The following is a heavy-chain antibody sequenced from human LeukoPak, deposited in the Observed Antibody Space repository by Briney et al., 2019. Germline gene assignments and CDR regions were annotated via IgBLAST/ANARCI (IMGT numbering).Heavy chain of an antibody. V-gene: IGHV1-18*01. CDR1: GYTFTSYG. J-gene: IGHJ5*02. CDR2: ISAYNGNT. Sequence: ASVKVSCKASGYTFTSYGISWVRQAPGQGLEWMGWISAYNGNTNYAQRLQGRVTMTTDTSTSTAYMELRSLRSDDTAVYYCARDLGTYYDFWSGYFESWFDPWGQGTLVTVSS. CDR3: ARDLGTYYDFWSGYFESWFDP. D-gene: IGHD3-3*01.